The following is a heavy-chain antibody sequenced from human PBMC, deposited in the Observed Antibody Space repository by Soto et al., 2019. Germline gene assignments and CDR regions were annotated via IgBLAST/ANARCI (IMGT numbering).Heavy chain of an antibody. J-gene: IGHJ4*02. V-gene: IGHV1-69*02. Sequence: QVQLVQSGTEVKKPGSSVKVSCKASGGTFRNYLINWVRQAPGHGLEWMGSIFPLTDIPDYAQNFQARLTISADKSTSTAYMELSSLTSDDTAMYFCARGPLVVLNYFESWGQGTLVTVSS. CDR2: IFPLTDIP. CDR1: GGTFRNYL. CDR3: ARGPLVVLNYFES.